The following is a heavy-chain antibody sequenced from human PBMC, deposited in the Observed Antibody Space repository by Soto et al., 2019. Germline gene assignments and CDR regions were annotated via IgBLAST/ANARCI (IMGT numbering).Heavy chain of an antibody. CDR1: GGSVNSDSYY. D-gene: IGHD3-3*02. CDR2: IYYTGST. Sequence: SETLSLTCTVSGGSVNSDSYYWSWIRQPPGKGLEWVGYIYYTGSTNYNPSLESRVTISVDTSRNQFSLKLSSVTAADTAVFYCAREFSNTPEAFDSWGQGALVTVSS. V-gene: IGHV4-61*01. CDR3: AREFSNTPEAFDS. J-gene: IGHJ4*02.